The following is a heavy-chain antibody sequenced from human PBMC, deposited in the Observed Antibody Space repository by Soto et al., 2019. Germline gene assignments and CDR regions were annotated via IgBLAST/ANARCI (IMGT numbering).Heavy chain of an antibody. J-gene: IGHJ4*02. CDR3: ARGTYRSKTDFDY. V-gene: IGHV3-11*01. CDR2: ISSSSGTI. D-gene: IGHD6-13*01. CDR1: GFTFSDYY. Sequence: GGSLRLSCAASGFTFSDYYMTWIRRAPGSGLEWVSYISSSSGTISYANSVKGRFTISRDNAQNSLYLQMTSLRAEDTAVYYCARGTYRSKTDFDYWGQGTLVTVSS.